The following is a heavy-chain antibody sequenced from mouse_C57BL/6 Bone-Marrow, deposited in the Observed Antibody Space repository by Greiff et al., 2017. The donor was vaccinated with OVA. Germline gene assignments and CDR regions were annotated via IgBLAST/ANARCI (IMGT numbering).Heavy chain of an antibody. J-gene: IGHJ2*01. CDR2: ISNGGGST. Sequence: EVKLMESGGGLVQPGGSLKLSCAASGFTFSDYYMYWVRQTPEKRLEWVAYISNGGGSTYYPDTVKGRFTISRDNAKNTLYLQMSRLKSEDTAMYYCARQGWDVKGHYFDYWGQGTTLTVSS. CDR3: ARQGWDVKGHYFDY. CDR1: GFTFSDYY. V-gene: IGHV5-12*01. D-gene: IGHD4-1*01.